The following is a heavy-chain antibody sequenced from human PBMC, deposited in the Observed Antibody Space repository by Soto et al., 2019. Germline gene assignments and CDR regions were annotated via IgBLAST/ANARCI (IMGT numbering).Heavy chain of an antibody. Sequence: EVQLVESGGGLVQPGGSLKLSCAASGFTFSGSAMHWVRQASGKGLEWVGRIRSKANSYATAYAASVKGRFTISRDDSKNTAYLQMNSLKTEDTAVYYCTKGWANDYWGQGTLVTVSS. CDR2: IRSKANSYAT. D-gene: IGHD2-15*01. CDR1: GFTFSGSA. V-gene: IGHV3-73*01. J-gene: IGHJ4*02. CDR3: TKGWANDY.